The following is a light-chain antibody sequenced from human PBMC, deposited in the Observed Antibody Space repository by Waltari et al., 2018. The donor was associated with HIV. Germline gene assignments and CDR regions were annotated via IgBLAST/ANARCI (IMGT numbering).Light chain of an antibody. Sequence: SYVLTQPPSVSVAPGETARISCGGNNIGSKSVHWYQQKPGQAPVLVIYYDTDRPSGIPEQFSGSNSGNTATLIISRVEAGDEADYFCQVWDSNSDHVVFGGGTKLTVL. V-gene: IGLV3-21*04. CDR3: QVWDSNSDHVV. CDR1: NIGSKS. J-gene: IGLJ2*01. CDR2: YDT.